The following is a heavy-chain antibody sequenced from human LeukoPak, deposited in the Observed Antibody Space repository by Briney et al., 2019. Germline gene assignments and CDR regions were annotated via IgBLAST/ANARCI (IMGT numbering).Heavy chain of an antibody. Sequence: PGGSLRLSCAASGFTVSSNYISWVRQAPGKGLEWVSVIYSGGSTYYADSVKGRFTISRDNSKNTLYLQMNSLRAEDTAVYYCARVWYDILTGYVDYWGQGNLVTVSS. J-gene: IGHJ4*02. V-gene: IGHV3-53*01. CDR3: ARVWYDILTGYVDY. D-gene: IGHD3-9*01. CDR2: IYSGGST. CDR1: GFTVSSNY.